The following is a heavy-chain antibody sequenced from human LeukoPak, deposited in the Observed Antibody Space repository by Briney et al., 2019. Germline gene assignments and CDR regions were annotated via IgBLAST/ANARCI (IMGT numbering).Heavy chain of an antibody. CDR3: ATTPGGYSYGYFDY. V-gene: IGHV4-31*03. Sequence: SETLSLTCTVSGGSISSGGNYWSWIRQNPGKGLEWIGYINYSGSTYYNPSLKSRVTISVDTSKNQFSLKLSSVTAADTAVYYCATTPGGYSYGYFDYWGQGTLVTVSS. D-gene: IGHD5-18*01. CDR2: INYSGST. J-gene: IGHJ4*02. CDR1: GGSISSGGNY.